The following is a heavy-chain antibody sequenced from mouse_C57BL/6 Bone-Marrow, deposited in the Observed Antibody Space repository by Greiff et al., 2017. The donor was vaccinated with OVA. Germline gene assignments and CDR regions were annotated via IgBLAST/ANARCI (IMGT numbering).Heavy chain of an antibody. Sequence: EVQLQESGPELVKPGASVKIPCKASGYTFTDYNMDWVKQSHGKSLEWIGDINPNNGGTIYNQKFKGKATLTVDKSSSTAYMELRSLTSEDTAVYYCARLRLREGFAYWGQGTLVTVSA. CDR3: ARLRLREGFAY. D-gene: IGHD2-4*01. CDR1: GYTFTDYN. CDR2: INPNNGGT. J-gene: IGHJ3*01. V-gene: IGHV1-18*01.